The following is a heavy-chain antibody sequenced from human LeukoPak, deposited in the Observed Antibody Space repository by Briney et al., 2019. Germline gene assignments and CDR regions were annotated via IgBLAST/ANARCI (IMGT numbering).Heavy chain of an antibody. CDR1: GFTFSSYG. Sequence: GGSLRLSCAASGFTFSSYGMSWVRQAPGKGLEWVSAISGSGGSTYYADSVKGRFTISRDNSKNTLYLQMNSLRAEDTAVYYCAKVPDFLDYYYDSSGRGPYYFDYWGQGTLVTVSS. CDR3: AKVPDFLDYYYDSSGRGPYYFDY. D-gene: IGHD3-22*01. CDR2: ISGSGGST. V-gene: IGHV3-23*01. J-gene: IGHJ4*02.